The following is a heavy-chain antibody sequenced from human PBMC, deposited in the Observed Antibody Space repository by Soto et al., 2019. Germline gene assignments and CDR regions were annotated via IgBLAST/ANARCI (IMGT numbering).Heavy chain of an antibody. CDR2: ISYDGSNK. V-gene: IGHV3-30*18. D-gene: IGHD3-3*02. CDR3: AKESIWLFDP. Sequence: ESGGGVVQPGRSLRLSCAASGFTFSSYGMHWVRQAPGKGLEWVAVISYDGSNKYYADSVKGRFTISRDNSKNTLYLQMNSLRAEDTAVYYCAKESIWLFDPWGQGTLVTVSS. CDR1: GFTFSSYG. J-gene: IGHJ5*02.